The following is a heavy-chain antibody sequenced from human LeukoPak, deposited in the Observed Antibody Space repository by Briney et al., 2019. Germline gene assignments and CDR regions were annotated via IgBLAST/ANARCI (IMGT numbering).Heavy chain of an antibody. V-gene: IGHV1-3*01. J-gene: IGHJ4*02. D-gene: IGHD5-18*01. CDR1: GYTLTNSA. Sequence: EASVKVSCKASGYTLTNSAINWLRQAPGQRLEWMGWINAGNGNTKYSQKFQGRVTITRDTSASTAYMELSSLRSEDTAVYYCARDPGTPWIQLWFDYWGQGTLVTVSS. CDR2: INAGNGNT. CDR3: ARDPGTPWIQLWFDY.